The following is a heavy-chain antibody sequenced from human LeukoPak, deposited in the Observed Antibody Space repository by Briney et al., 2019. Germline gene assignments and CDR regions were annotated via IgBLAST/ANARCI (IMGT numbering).Heavy chain of an antibody. D-gene: IGHD2-2*01. CDR1: GYSISSGYF. CDR3: ARDRSTSCSLDV. J-gene: IGHJ6*04. V-gene: IGHV4-38-2*02. CDR2: IYHSGRT. Sequence: SETLSLTCTVSGYSISSGYFWVWIRQPPGKGLEWIGSIYHSGRTYYNPSLKSLVTISVDTSKNQFSLKLSSVTAADTAVYYCARDRSTSCSLDVWGKGTTVTISS.